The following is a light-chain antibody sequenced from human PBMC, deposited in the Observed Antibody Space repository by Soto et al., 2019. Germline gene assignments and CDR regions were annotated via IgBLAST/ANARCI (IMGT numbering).Light chain of an antibody. CDR2: DVS. CDR1: SSDVGGYDY. V-gene: IGLV2-14*03. Sequence: QSALTQPASVSGSPGQSITISCTGTSSDVGGYDYVSWYKHHPGKAPKLMLFDVSNRPSGVSNRFSGSKSGDTASLTISGLQPEDEADYFCSSYTSSSSLRLFGTGTKLTVL. CDR3: SSYTSSSSLRL. J-gene: IGLJ1*01.